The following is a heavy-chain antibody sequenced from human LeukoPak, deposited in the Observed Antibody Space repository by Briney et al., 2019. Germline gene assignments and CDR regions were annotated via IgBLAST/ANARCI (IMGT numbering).Heavy chain of an antibody. J-gene: IGHJ4*02. CDR1: GFTFSSYA. V-gene: IGHV3-30-3*01. CDR3: AREGRYYYDSSGYLLFDY. CDR2: ISYDGSNK. Sequence: GGSLRLSCAASGFTFSSYAMHWVRQAPGKGLEWVAVISYDGSNKYHADSVKGRFTISRDNSKNTLYLQMNSLRAEDTAVYYCAREGRYYYDSSGYLLFDYWGQGTLVTVSS. D-gene: IGHD3-22*01.